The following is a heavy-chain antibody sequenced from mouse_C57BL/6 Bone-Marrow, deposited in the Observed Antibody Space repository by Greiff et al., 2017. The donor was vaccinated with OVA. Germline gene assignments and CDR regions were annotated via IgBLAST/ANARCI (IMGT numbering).Heavy chain of an antibody. CDR2: ISGGGGNT. Sequence: EVKVEESGGGLVKPGGSLKLSCAASGFTFSSYTMSWVRQTPEKRLEWVATISGGGGNTYYPDSVKGRFTISRDNAKNTLYLQMSSLRSEDTAFYYCARQGDYAWFAYWGQGTLVTVSA. V-gene: IGHV5-9*01. CDR3: ARQGDYAWFAY. J-gene: IGHJ3*01. CDR1: GFTFSSYT. D-gene: IGHD2-4*01.